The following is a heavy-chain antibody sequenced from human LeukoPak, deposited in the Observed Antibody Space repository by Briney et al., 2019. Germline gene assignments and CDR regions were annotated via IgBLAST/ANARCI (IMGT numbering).Heavy chain of an antibody. CDR3: ARANPADFNL. CDR2: IRYDGIVT. CDR1: EFTFSNYW. J-gene: IGHJ2*01. V-gene: IGHV3-74*01. Sequence: GGSLRLSCVASEFTFSNYWIHWVRQPPGKGLVWVSRIRYDGIVTNYADSVEGRFTISRDNAKNTVHLQMNSLRDDETAVYYCARANPADFNLWGRGTLVTVSS. D-gene: IGHD1-14*01.